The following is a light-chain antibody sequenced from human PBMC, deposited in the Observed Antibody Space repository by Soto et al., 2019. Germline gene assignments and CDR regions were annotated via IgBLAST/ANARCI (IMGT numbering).Light chain of an antibody. CDR2: AAS. V-gene: IGKV1-39*01. CDR3: QQSYSTPR. CDR1: QSISSW. Sequence: GDRVTITCRASQSISSWLAWYQQKPGEAPKLLIYAASRLQSGVPSRFSGSGSGTDFTLTINTLQPEDIATYYCQQSYSTPRFGGGTKVDIK. J-gene: IGKJ4*01.